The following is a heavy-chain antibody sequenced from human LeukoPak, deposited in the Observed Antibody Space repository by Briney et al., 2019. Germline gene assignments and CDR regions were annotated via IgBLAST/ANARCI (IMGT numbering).Heavy chain of an antibody. CDR3: ARKLGGLTDAFDI. D-gene: IGHD3-16*01. CDR1: GGSISRGNW. J-gene: IGHJ3*02. V-gene: IGHV4-4*02. CDR2: IYYSGST. Sequence: SETLSLTCAVSGGSISRGNWWSWVRQPPGKGLEWIGYIYYSGSTNYNPSLKSRVTISVDTSKNQFSLKLSSVTAADTAVYYCARKLGGLTDAFDIWGQGTMVTVSS.